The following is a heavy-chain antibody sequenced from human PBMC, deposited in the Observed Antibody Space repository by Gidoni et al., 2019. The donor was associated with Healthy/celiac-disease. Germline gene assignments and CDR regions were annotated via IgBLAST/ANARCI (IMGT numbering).Heavy chain of an antibody. J-gene: IGHJ4*02. CDR1: GGSISSSSYY. CDR2: IYYSGGT. CDR3: ARHVELELRIDY. Sequence: QLQLQESGPGLVKPSETLSLTCTVSGGSISSSSYYWGWIRQPPGKGLEWIGRIYYSGGTYYNPSLKSRVTISVDTSKNQFSLKLSSVTAADTAVYYCARHVELELRIDYWGQGTLVTVSS. V-gene: IGHV4-39*01. D-gene: IGHD1-7*01.